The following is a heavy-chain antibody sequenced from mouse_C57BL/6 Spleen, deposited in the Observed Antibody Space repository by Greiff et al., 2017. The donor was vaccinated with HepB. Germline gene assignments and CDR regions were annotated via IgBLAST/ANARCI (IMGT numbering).Heavy chain of an antibody. CDR2: IYPGDGDT. D-gene: IGHD2-4*01. V-gene: IGHV1-80*01. CDR3: ARDDYDGYFDY. Sequence: VQLQQSGAELVKPGASVKISCKASGYAFSSYWMNWVKQRPGKGLEWIGQIYPGDGDTNYNGKFKGKATLTADKSSSTAYMQLSSLTSEDSAVYFCARDDYDGYFDYWGQSTTLTVSS. J-gene: IGHJ2*01. CDR1: GYAFSSYW.